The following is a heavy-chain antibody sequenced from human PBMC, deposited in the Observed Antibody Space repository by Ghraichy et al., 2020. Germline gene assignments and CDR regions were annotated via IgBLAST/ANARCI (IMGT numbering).Heavy chain of an antibody. CDR2: IIPIFGTA. J-gene: IGHJ4*02. CDR1: GGTFSSYA. V-gene: IGHV1-69*06. Sequence: SVKVSCKASGGTFSSYAISWVRQAPGQGLEWMGGIIPIFGTANYAQKFQGRVTITADKSTSTAYMELSRLRSEDTAVYYCASFWSGYYNGSDYWGQGTLVTVSS. CDR3: ASFWSGYYNGSDY. D-gene: IGHD3-3*01.